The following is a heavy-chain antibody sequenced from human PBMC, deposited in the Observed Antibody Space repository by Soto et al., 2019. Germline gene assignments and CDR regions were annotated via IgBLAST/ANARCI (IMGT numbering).Heavy chain of an antibody. CDR3: ARAEDGYNPIDY. CDR1: CGSITSYY. Sequence: PSETLSPTRPVSCGSITSYYWSWIPQPPGKGLEWIGYIYYSGSTNYNPSLKSRVTISVDTSKNQFSLKLSSVTAADTAVYYCARAEDGYNPIDYWGQGTLVTVSS. D-gene: IGHD5-12*01. J-gene: IGHJ4*02. CDR2: IYYSGST. V-gene: IGHV4-59*01.